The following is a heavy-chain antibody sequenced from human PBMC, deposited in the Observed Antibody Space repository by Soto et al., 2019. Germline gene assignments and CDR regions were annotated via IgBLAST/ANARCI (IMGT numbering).Heavy chain of an antibody. CDR2: IIPIFGTA. D-gene: IGHD2-15*01. V-gene: IGHV1-69*12. J-gene: IGHJ6*02. Sequence: QVQLVQSGAEVKKPGSSVKVSCKASGGTFSSYAISWVRQAPGQGLEWMGGIIPIFGTANYAQKFQGRVTITADESTSTAYMELSSLRSEDTAVYYCASLYCSGGSCDDEYYYYYYGMDVWGQGTTVTVSS. CDR3: ASLYCSGGSCDDEYYYYYYGMDV. CDR1: GGTFSSYA.